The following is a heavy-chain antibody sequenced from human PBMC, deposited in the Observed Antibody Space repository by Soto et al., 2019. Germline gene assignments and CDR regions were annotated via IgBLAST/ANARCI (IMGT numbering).Heavy chain of an antibody. Sequence: QLVESGGGLVQPGGSLRLSCAASGFTFSSYWMTWVRQASGKGLEWVANIKQDASDKYYVDSVKGRFTISRDNAKNSLYLQMNSLRAEDTAVYYCARDDDYGDYSYLDVWGKGTTVTVSS. CDR3: ARDDDYGDYSYLDV. D-gene: IGHD4-17*01. J-gene: IGHJ6*03. CDR2: IKQDASDK. CDR1: GFTFSSYW. V-gene: IGHV3-7*01.